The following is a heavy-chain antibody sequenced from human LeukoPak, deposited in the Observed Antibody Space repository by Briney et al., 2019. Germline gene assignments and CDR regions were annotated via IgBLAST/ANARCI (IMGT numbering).Heavy chain of an antibody. D-gene: IGHD1-26*01. CDR2: IYHSGST. J-gene: IGHJ3*02. CDR1: GYSISSGYY. V-gene: IGHV4-38-2*02. Sequence: PSETLSLTCTVSGYSISSGYYWGWIRQPPGKGLEWIGSIYHSGSTYYNPSLKSRVTISVDTSKNQFSLKLSSVTAADTAVYYCARDRSIVGAPRDAFDIWGQGTMVTVSS. CDR3: ARDRSIVGAPRDAFDI.